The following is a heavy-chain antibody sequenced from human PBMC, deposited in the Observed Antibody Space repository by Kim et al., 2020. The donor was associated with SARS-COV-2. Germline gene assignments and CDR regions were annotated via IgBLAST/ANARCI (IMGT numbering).Heavy chain of an antibody. CDR3: ARQTTVEQDY. CDR2: ST. V-gene: IGHV4-39*01. D-gene: IGHD4-4*01. Sequence: STSYNPSLKSRVTISVDTSKNQFSLKLSSVTAADTAVYYCARQTTVEQDYWGQGTLVTVSS. J-gene: IGHJ4*02.